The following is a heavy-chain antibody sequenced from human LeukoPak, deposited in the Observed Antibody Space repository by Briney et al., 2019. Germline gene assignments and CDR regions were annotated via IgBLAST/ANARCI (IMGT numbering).Heavy chain of an antibody. D-gene: IGHD3-3*01. CDR1: GYSISSGYY. J-gene: IGHJ3*02. Sequence: SETLSLXCAVSGYSISSGYYWGWIRQPPGKGLEWIGSIYHSGSTYYNPSLKSRVTISVDTSKNQFSLKLSSVTAADTAVYYCARAYYDFWSGRGAFDIWGQGTMVTVSS. V-gene: IGHV4-38-2*01. CDR2: IYHSGST. CDR3: ARAYYDFWSGRGAFDI.